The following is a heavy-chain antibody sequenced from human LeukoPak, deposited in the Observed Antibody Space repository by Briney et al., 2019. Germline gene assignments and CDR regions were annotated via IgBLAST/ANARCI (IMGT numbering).Heavy chain of an antibody. J-gene: IGHJ5*02. CDR3: ARGSTRDSSGWYGPGKWFDP. D-gene: IGHD6-19*01. Sequence: GASVKVSCKASGYTFTDYYMHWVRQAPGQGLEWMGWINPNSGGTNYAQNFQGRVTLTRDTSISTAFLELSSLRSDDTAVYYFARGSTRDSSGWYGPGKWFDPWGQGTLVTVSS. CDR2: INPNSGGT. CDR1: GYTFTDYY. V-gene: IGHV1-2*02.